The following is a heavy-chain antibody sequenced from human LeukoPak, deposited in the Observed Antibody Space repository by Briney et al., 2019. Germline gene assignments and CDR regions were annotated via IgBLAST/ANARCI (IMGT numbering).Heavy chain of an antibody. CDR3: ASSLTTETTYRP. CDR2: INPNSGGT. J-gene: IGHJ5*02. D-gene: IGHD4-17*01. CDR1: GYTFTGYY. V-gene: IGHV1-2*02. Sequence: ASVKVSCKASGYTFTGYYMHWVRQAPGQGLEWMGWINPNSGGTNYAQKFQGRVTMTRDTSISTAYMELSRLRSDDPDVYYCASSLTTETTYRPWDQGTLVTVSS.